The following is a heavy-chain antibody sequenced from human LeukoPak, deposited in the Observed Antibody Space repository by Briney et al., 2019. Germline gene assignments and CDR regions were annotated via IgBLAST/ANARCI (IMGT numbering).Heavy chain of an antibody. CDR3: ARGPGSLDAFDI. Sequence: GGSLRLSCAASGFTFSSYEMNWVRQAPGKVLEWVSYISSSGSTIYYADSVKGRFTISRDNAKNSLYLQMNSLRAEDTAVYYCARGPGSLDAFDIWGQGTMVTVSS. CDR2: ISSSGSTI. J-gene: IGHJ3*02. CDR1: GFTFSSYE. D-gene: IGHD1-26*01. V-gene: IGHV3-48*03.